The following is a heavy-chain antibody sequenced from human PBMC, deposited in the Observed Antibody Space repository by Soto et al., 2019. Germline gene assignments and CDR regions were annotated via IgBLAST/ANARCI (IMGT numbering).Heavy chain of an antibody. D-gene: IGHD4-4*01. J-gene: IGHJ4*02. V-gene: IGHV4-31*03. CDR2: IYYTGSA. Sequence: QVQLQESGPGLVKPSQTLSLTCTVSGDSISSGDYYWSWIRQHPGKGLEWIGYIYYTGSAYYNPSLRSRVSISIETSKTQFSLNLNSVTAADTAVYYCARGDYIFNYCDSWGQGTLVTVSS. CDR1: GDSISSGDYY. CDR3: ARGDYIFNYCDS.